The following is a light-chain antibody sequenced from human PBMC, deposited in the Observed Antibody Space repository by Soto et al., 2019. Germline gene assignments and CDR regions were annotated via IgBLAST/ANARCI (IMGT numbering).Light chain of an antibody. V-gene: IGKV1-8*01. Sequence: AIRMTQSPSSLSASTGDRVTITCRASQGISSYLAWYQQKPGKAPKLLIYAASTLQSGVPSRFSGSGSGTDFTLTISCLQSEDFATYCCQQYYSYPPRPVYTFGQGTKLEIK. CDR2: AAS. J-gene: IGKJ2*01. CDR1: QGISSY. CDR3: QQYYSYPPRPVYT.